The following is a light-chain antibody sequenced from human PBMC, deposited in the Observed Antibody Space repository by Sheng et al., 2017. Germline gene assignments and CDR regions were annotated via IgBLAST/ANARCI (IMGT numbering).Light chain of an antibody. J-gene: IGKJ1*01. CDR3: QHYSNDWR. V-gene: IGKV1-5*03. CDR2: KAS. CDR1: QSVSTW. Sequence: DIQMTQSPSTLYASVGDRVTITCRASQSVSTWLAWYQQKPGKAPKILIYKASSLESGVPSRFSGSGSGTEFTLTISSLQPDDSATYYCQHYSNDWRFGQGTKVEIK.